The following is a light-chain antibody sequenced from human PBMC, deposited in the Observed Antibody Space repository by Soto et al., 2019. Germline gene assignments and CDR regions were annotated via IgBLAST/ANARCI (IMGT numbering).Light chain of an antibody. Sequence: EIVLTQSPGTLSLSPGERATLSCRASQSVSSSYLAWYQQKPGQAPRLLIYGASNRATGIPDRFSGSGSGTDFTLTISRLEPEDFAVYYCQQYGSSPRGFGQGTKLEIK. J-gene: IGKJ2*01. CDR1: QSVSSSY. CDR3: QQYGSSPRG. CDR2: GAS. V-gene: IGKV3-20*01.